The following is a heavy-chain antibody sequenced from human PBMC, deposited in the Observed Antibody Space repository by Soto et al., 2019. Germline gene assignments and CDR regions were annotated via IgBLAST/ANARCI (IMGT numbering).Heavy chain of an antibody. D-gene: IGHD3-3*02. CDR3: ARGGGISIVGYSYFDN. V-gene: IGHV3-11*01. Sequence: QVQLVESGGGLVKPGGSLRLSCEASEFIFHDYYMNWLRQAPGKGLEWVSYISGSGSNIYYADSVKGRFTISRDNAKNSLDLQMNSLRAEDTAVYYCARGGGISIVGYSYFDNWGQGTLVTVSS. J-gene: IGHJ4*02. CDR2: ISGSGSNI. CDR1: EFIFHDYY.